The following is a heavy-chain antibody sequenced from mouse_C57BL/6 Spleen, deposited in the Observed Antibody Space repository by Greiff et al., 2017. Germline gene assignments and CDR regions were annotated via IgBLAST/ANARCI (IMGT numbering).Heavy chain of an antibody. CDR3: TSDGYYETAY. CDR2: IRLKSDNYAT. Sequence: EVKLMESGGGLVQPGGSMKLSCVASGFTFSNYWMNWVRQSPEKGLEWVAQIRLKSDNYATHYAESVKGRFTISRDDSKSSVYLQMNNLRAEDTGIYYCTSDGYYETAYWGQGTLVTVSA. CDR1: GFTFSNYW. J-gene: IGHJ3*01. V-gene: IGHV6-3*01. D-gene: IGHD2-3*01.